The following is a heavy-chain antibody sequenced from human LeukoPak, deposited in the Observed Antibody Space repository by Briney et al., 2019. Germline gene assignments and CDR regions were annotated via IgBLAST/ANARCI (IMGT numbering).Heavy chain of an antibody. D-gene: IGHD3-10*01. CDR2: ISGSGAST. J-gene: IGHJ4*02. CDR1: GFTFSSYA. Sequence: PGASVRLSCAASGFTFSSYAMGWARHAPGKGVEWVSAISGSGASTYYADSVKGRFTISRDNSKNTLYLQMNSLRAEDTAVYYCAKNTELLWFGDLFDYWGQGTLVTVSS. CDR3: AKNTELLWFGDLFDY. V-gene: IGHV3-23*01.